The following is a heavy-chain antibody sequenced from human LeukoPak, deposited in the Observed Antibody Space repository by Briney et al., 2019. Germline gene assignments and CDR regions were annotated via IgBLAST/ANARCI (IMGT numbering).Heavy chain of an antibody. CDR2: IYPGDSDT. CDR3: ARSDSTDAFDI. V-gene: IGHV5-51*01. CDR1: GYSFRSNW. Sequence: GEPLKISCKGSGYSFRSNWIGWVRQMPGKGPEWMGIIYPGDSDTRYSPSLQGQVTISADKSISTAYLQWSSLKASDTAMYYCARSDSTDAFDIWGQGTMVTVSS. J-gene: IGHJ3*02. D-gene: IGHD3-22*01.